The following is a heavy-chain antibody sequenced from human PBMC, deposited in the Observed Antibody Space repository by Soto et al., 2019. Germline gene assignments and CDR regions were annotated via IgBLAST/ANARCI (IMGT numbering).Heavy chain of an antibody. CDR2: IKSKTDGGTT. D-gene: IGHD3-9*01. Sequence: GGSLRLSCAASGFTFSNAWMSWVRQAPGKGLEWVGRIKSKTDGGTTDYAAPVNGRFTISRNASKNTLYLQMNSLKTEDTAVYYCTTELRYFDVNWFDPWGQGTLVTVSS. J-gene: IGHJ5*02. CDR1: GFTFSNAW. V-gene: IGHV3-15*01. CDR3: TTELRYFDVNWFDP.